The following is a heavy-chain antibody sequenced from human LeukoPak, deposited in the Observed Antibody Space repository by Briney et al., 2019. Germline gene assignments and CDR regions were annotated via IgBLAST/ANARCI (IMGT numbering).Heavy chain of an antibody. CDR2: IIPIFGTA. D-gene: IGHD1-14*01. V-gene: IGHV1-69*06. CDR1: GGTFSSYA. CDR3: ATDLDKTGGMDV. J-gene: IGHJ6*04. Sequence: SVKVSCKASGGTFSSYAISWVRQAPGQGLEWMGGIIPIFGTANYAQKFQGRVTITADKSTSTAYMELSSLRSEDTAVYYCATDLDKTGGMDVWGKGTTVIVSS.